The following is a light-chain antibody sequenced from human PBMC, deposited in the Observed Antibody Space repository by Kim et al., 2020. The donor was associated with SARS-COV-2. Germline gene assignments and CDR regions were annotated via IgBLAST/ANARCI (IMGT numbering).Light chain of an antibody. CDR1: NVGSKS. J-gene: IGLJ2*01. CDR2: DDT. V-gene: IGLV3-21*03. CDR3: QVWDSNSDHVV. Sequence: APGKTARISCGGDNVGSKSVQWYQKRPGQAPVVVVYDDTDRPSGIPERFSGSNSGNTATLTISRVEAGDEADYYCQVWDSNSDHVVFGGGTQLTVL.